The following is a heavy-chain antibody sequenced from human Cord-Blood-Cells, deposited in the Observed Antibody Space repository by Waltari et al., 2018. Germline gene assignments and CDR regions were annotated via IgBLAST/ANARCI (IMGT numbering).Heavy chain of an antibody. CDR3: ALILAGAKGDAFDI. J-gene: IGHJ3*02. D-gene: IGHD3-9*01. Sequence: QVQLQQWGAGLLKPSETLSLTCAVYGGSFSGYYWSWIRQPPGKGLEWIGEINHSGSTNSNPSLKRRVTISVDTSKNQFSLKLSSVTAADTTVYYCALILAGAKGDAFDIWGQGTMVTVSS. V-gene: IGHV4-34*01. CDR1: GGSFSGYY. CDR2: INHSGST.